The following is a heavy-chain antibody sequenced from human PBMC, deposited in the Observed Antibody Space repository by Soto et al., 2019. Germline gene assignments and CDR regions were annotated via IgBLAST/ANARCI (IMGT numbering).Heavy chain of an antibody. V-gene: IGHV5-51*01. Sequence: GESLKISCKGSGYSFTSYWIGWVRQMPGKGLEWMGIIYPGDSDTRYSPSLQGQVTISADKSISTAYLQWSSLRASDTAMYYCARPYYYDSSGRPGAFDIWGQGTMVTVSS. CDR2: IYPGDSDT. CDR1: GYSFTSYW. CDR3: ARPYYYDSSGRPGAFDI. D-gene: IGHD3-22*01. J-gene: IGHJ3*02.